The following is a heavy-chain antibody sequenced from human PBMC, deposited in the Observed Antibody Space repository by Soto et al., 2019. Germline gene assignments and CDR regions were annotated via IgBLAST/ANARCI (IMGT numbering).Heavy chain of an antibody. CDR3: ARHYREYFDY. CDR1: GGSISSYY. CDR2: ISYIGST. D-gene: IGHD4-4*01. Sequence: PSETLSLTCTVSGGSISSYYWSWIRQPPGKGLEWIGYISYIGSTNYNPSLKSRVTISVDTSKNQFSLKLSSVTAADTAVYYCARHYREYFDYWGQGTLVTVSS. J-gene: IGHJ4*02. V-gene: IGHV4-59*08.